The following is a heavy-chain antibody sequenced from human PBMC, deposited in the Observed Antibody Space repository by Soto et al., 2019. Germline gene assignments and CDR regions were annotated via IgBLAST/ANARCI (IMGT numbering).Heavy chain of an antibody. V-gene: IGHV3-23*01. CDR1: GFTFSRDG. J-gene: IGHJ4*02. CDR2: ITDNGGST. CDR3: AKERATTTAFDY. D-gene: IGHD4-17*01. Sequence: PGGSLRLSCAASGFTFSRDGMSWVRQAPGKGLEWVSLITDNGGSTYYADSVKDRFTISRDNTKNTLFLQMNSLRAEDTAVYYCAKERATTTAFDYWGQGALGTVFS.